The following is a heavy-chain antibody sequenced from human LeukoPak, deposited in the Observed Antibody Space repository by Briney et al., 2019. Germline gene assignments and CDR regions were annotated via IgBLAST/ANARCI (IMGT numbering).Heavy chain of an antibody. J-gene: IGHJ6*02. CDR1: GYTFTSYG. V-gene: IGHV1-18*01. D-gene: IGHD2-15*01. Sequence: PVASVKVPCKASGYTFTSYGISWVRQALGQGLEWMGWISAYNGNTNYAQKLQGRVTMTTDTSTSTAYMELRSLRSDDTAVYYCARDRYCSGGSCYYGYYYGMDVWGQGTTVTVSS. CDR3: ARDRYCSGGSCYYGYYYGMDV. CDR2: ISAYNGNT.